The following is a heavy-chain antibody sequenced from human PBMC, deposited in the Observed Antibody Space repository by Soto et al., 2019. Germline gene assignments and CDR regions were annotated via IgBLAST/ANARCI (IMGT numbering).Heavy chain of an antibody. J-gene: IGHJ4*01. CDR1: GFTFSNAW. CDR3: TTDSYITTRTVRFEY. Sequence: EVHLVESGGGLVKPGGSLRLSCAASGFTFSNAWINWVRQTPGRGLEWVGRVKSKNDGGTTDFAAPVKGRFAISRDDSKNKVYMEMNSLQTEDTAMDYCTTDSYITTRTVRFEYWGHGTLVTVSS. V-gene: IGHV3-15*07. D-gene: IGHD3-22*01. CDR2: VKSKNDGGTT.